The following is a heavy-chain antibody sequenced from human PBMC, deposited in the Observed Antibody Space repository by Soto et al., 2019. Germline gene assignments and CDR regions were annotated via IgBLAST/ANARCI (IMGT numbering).Heavy chain of an antibody. J-gene: IGHJ6*03. CDR1: GGTFSGYY. CDR3: ARSSAAPIFGVVTLYYYYYMDV. D-gene: IGHD3-3*01. CDR2: INHSGST. V-gene: IGHV4-34*01. Sequence: SETLALTCAVYGGTFSGYYWSWIRKQPEKGLERIGEINHSGSTNYNPSLKSRVTISVDTSKNQFSLKLSSVTAADTAVYYCARSSAAPIFGVVTLYYYYYMDVWGKGTTVTVSS.